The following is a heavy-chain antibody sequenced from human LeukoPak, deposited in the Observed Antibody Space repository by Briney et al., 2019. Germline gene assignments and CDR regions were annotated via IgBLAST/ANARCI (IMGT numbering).Heavy chain of an antibody. CDR2: ISSSSSYI. J-gene: IGHJ5*02. CDR1: GFTFSSYS. V-gene: IGHV3-21*01. Sequence: PGGSLRLSCAASGFTFSSYSMNWVRQAPGKGLEWVSSISSSSSYIYYADSVKGRFTISRDNAKNSPYLQMNSLRAEDTAVYYCAREGGGIAVAGFDPWGQGTLVTVSS. D-gene: IGHD6-19*01. CDR3: AREGGGIAVAGFDP.